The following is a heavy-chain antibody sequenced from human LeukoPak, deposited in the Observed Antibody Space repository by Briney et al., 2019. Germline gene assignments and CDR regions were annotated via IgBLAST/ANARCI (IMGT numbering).Heavy chain of an antibody. J-gene: IGHJ4*02. CDR1: GFSIKTYS. CDR3: ARLRDTVTSASDY. D-gene: IGHD4-17*01. CDR2: ISSSGGHT. Sequence: PGGSLRLSCAASGFSIKTYSMTWVRQAPGKGLEWVSTISSSGGHTYYADSVKGRFTISRDTAKNSLYLQMNSLRVEDTAVYNCARLRDTVTSASDYWGQGTLVTVSS. V-gene: IGHV3-21*01.